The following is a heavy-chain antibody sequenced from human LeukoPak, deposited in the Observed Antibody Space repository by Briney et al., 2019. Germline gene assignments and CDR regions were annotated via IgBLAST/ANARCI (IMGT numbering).Heavy chain of an antibody. D-gene: IGHD2-8*01. Sequence: PSETLSLTCAVSGGSISSSSHYWGWIRQPPGKGLEWIGSIYYSGSTYYNPSLKSRVTISVDTSKNQFSLKLSSVTAADTAVYYCARGPLKWDYWGQGTLVTVSS. CDR3: ARGPLKWDY. J-gene: IGHJ4*02. V-gene: IGHV4-39*07. CDR2: IYYSGST. CDR1: GGSISSSSHY.